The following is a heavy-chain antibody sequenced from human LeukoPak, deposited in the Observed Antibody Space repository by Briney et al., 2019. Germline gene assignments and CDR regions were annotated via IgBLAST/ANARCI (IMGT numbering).Heavy chain of an antibody. Sequence: GGSLRLSCAASGFTFSSYSMNWVRQAQGRGLEWVSSISSSSSYIYYADSVKGRFTISRDNAKNSLYLQMNSLRAGDTAVYYCARAYYYDSSGYEDAFDIWGQGTMVTVSS. CDR2: ISSSSSYI. J-gene: IGHJ3*02. CDR1: GFTFSSYS. V-gene: IGHV3-21*01. D-gene: IGHD3-22*01. CDR3: ARAYYYDSSGYEDAFDI.